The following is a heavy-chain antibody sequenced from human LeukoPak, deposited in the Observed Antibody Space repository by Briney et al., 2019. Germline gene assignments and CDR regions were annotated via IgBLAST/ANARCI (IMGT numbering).Heavy chain of an antibody. J-gene: IGHJ4*02. Sequence: GGSLRPSCAASGFTFNKDGMSWVRQAPGKGLEWVSTVNENGAETHYADSVKGRFTISRDNSKNSVLLQMNSLRAGDTALYYCTKGDGGWYPIDYWGQGTLVIVSS. V-gene: IGHV3-23*01. CDR2: VNENGAET. D-gene: IGHD6-19*01. CDR1: GFTFNKDG. CDR3: TKGDGGWYPIDY.